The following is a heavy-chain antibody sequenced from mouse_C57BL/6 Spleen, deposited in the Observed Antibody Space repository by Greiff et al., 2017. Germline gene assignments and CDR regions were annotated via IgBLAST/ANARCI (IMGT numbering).Heavy chain of an antibody. CDR3: ARSSTVVATDYAMDY. Sequence: QVQLQQSRPELVKPGASVKISCKASGYAFSSSWMNWVKQRPGKGLEWIGRIYPGDGDTNYNGKFKGKATLTADKSSSTAYMQLSSLTSEDSAVYFCARSSTVVATDYAMDYWGQGTSVTVSS. V-gene: IGHV1-82*01. CDR1: GYAFSSSW. D-gene: IGHD1-1*01. J-gene: IGHJ4*01. CDR2: IYPGDGDT.